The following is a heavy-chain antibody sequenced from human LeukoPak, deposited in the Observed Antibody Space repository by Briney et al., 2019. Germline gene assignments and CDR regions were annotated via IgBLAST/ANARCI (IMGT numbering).Heavy chain of an antibody. CDR2: IYYSGST. CDR3: ARDDFWY. CDR1: GGSISSSSYY. V-gene: IGHV4-39*07. Sequence: PSETLSLTCTVSGGSISSSSYYWGWIRQPPGKGLEWIGSIYYSGSTYYNPSLKSRVTISVDTSKNQFSLKLSSVTAADTAVYYCARDDFWYWGQGTLVTVSS. D-gene: IGHD3-3*01. J-gene: IGHJ4*02.